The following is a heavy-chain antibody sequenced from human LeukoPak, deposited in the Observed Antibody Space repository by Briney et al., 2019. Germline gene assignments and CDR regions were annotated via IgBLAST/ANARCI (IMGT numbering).Heavy chain of an antibody. J-gene: IGHJ5*02. CDR1: GGSFSGYY. Sequence: NPSETLSLTCAVYGGSFSGYYWSWIRQPPGKGLEWIGEINHSGSTNYNPSLKSRVTISVDTSKNQFSLKLSSVTAADTAVYYCARGDTMDWFDPWGQGTLVTVSS. CDR3: ARGDTMDWFDP. CDR2: INHSGST. V-gene: IGHV4-34*01. D-gene: IGHD3-10*01.